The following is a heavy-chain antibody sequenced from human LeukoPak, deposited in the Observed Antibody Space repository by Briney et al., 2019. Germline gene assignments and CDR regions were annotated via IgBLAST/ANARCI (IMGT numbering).Heavy chain of an antibody. CDR2: IRYDGSNK. D-gene: IGHD3-10*01. Sequence: GGSLRLSCAASGFTFSSYGMHWVRQAPGKGLEWVAFIRYDGSNKYYADSVKGRFTISRDNSKNTLYLQMNSLRAEDTAVYYCAKDLSSSGLVRGVIIGTFDYWGQGTLVTVSS. V-gene: IGHV3-30*02. J-gene: IGHJ4*02. CDR1: GFTFSSYG. CDR3: AKDLSSSGLVRGVIIGTFDY.